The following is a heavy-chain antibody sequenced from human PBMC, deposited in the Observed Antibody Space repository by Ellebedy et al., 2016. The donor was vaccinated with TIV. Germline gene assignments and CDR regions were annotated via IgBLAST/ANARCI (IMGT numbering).Heavy chain of an antibody. CDR2: TYHTGST. V-gene: IGHV4-4*02. Sequence: MPSETLSLTCAVSGGSISSSNWWGLFRLPPGSGREWMGATYHTGSTNHNPSLKSRVTISVDTSKNKFSLKLNSVTAADTAVYYCARGGAGGYWYFDLWGRGTLVTVSS. CDR1: GGSISSSNW. D-gene: IGHD4-23*01. J-gene: IGHJ2*01. CDR3: ARGGAGGYWYFDL.